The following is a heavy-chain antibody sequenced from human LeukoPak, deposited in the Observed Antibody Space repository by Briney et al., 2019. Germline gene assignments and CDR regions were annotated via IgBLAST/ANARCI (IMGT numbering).Heavy chain of an antibody. V-gene: IGHV4-4*07. CDR3: AREGVDYYGSGSYFHRRAFDI. J-gene: IGHJ3*02. Sequence: PSETLSLTCTVSGGSISSYYWSWIRQPAGKGLEWIGRIYTSGSTNYNPSLKSRVTMSVDTSKNQFSLKLSSVTAADTAVYYCAREGVDYYGSGSYFHRRAFDIWGQGTMVTVSS. CDR1: GGSISSYY. D-gene: IGHD3-10*01. CDR2: IYTSGST.